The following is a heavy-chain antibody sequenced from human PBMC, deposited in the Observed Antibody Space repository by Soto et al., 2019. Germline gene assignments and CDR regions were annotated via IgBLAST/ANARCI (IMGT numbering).Heavy chain of an antibody. D-gene: IGHD6-13*01. CDR2: ISYDGSNK. CDR3: AKDRRSSWYLLKSSRYYYYGMDV. V-gene: IGHV3-30*18. J-gene: IGHJ6*02. Sequence: PGGSLRLSGAASGFAFSSYGMDRVRQAPGKGLEGVAVISYDGSNKDYADSVKGRFTISRDNSKNTLYLQMNRLRAEDTAVYYCAKDRRSSWYLLKSSRYYYYGMDVWGQGTTVTVSS. CDR1: GFAFSSYG.